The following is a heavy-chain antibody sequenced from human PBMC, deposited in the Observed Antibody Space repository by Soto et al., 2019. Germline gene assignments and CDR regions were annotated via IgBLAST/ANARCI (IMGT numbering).Heavy chain of an antibody. D-gene: IGHD3-10*01. J-gene: IGHJ4*02. CDR1: GYTFTGHY. V-gene: IGHV1-2*02. CDR3: GRGRSGQLVVSY. Sequence: ASVKVSCKASGYTFTGHYIHWVRQAPGQGPEWMGEIGPASGDTRYAQKFQGRVTMTRDTSITTVYMELNNLSPDDTAVYYCGRGRSGQLVVSYCGQGTPVTVSS. CDR2: IGPASGDT.